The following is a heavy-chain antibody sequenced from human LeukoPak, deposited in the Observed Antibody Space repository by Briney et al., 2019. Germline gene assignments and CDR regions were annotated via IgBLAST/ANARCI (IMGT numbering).Heavy chain of an antibody. CDR3: ATCFFRSGSGYFDY. D-gene: IGHD3-10*01. J-gene: IGHJ4*02. CDR1: GFTFSSYG. CDR2: ISYDGSNK. V-gene: IGHV3-30*03. Sequence: PGGSLRLSCAASGFTFSSYGMHWVRQAPGKGLEWVAVISYDGSNKYYADSVKGRFTISRDNSKNTLYLQMNSLRAEDTAVYYCATCFFRSGSGYFDYWGQGTLVTVSS.